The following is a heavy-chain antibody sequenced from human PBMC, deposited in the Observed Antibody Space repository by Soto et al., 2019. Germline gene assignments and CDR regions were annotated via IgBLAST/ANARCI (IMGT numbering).Heavy chain of an antibody. CDR1: GYTFTSYY. CDR3: ARDRAVVSRSPFSDYGMAV. Sequence: ASVKVSCKASGYTFTSYYMHWVRQAPGQGLEWMGIINPSGGSTSYAQKFQGRVTMTRDTSTSTVYMELSSLRSEDAAVYYCARDRAVVSRSPFSDYGMAVWGQGTTVTVSS. J-gene: IGHJ6*02. D-gene: IGHD2-15*01. CDR2: INPSGGST. V-gene: IGHV1-46*01.